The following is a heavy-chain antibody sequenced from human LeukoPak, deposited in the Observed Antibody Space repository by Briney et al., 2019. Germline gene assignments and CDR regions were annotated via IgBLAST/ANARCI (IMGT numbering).Heavy chain of an antibody. D-gene: IGHD3-22*01. CDR2: ISGSGGST. CDR3: AKSPSITMIVIDY. CDR1: GFTFSSYA. J-gene: IGHJ4*02. Sequence: GGSLRLSCAASGFTFSSYAMSWVRQAPGKGLEWVSAISGSGGSTYYADSVKGRFTISRDNSKNTLYLQVNSLRAEDTAVYYCAKSPSITMIVIDYWGQGTLVTVSS. V-gene: IGHV3-23*01.